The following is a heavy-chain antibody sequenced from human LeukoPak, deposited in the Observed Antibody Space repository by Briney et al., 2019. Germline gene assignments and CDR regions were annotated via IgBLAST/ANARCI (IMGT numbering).Heavy chain of an antibody. CDR3: ARGYCPNGVCDESKGPTSPGDTYYYMDV. V-gene: IGHV1-69*13. CDR2: IIPICGTA. CDR1: GGTFSSYA. J-gene: IGHJ6*03. D-gene: IGHD2-8*01. Sequence: GASVKVSGKASGGTFSSYAISWVRQAPGQGLEWMGGIIPICGTANYAPKFQGRVTITADESTSTAYMELSSLRSEDAAVYYCARGYCPNGVCDESKGPTSPGDTYYYMDVWGKGTTVTVSS.